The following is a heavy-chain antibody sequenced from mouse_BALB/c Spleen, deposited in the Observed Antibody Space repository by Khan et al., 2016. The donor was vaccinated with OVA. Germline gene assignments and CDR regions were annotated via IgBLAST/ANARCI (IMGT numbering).Heavy chain of an antibody. J-gene: IGHJ3*01. CDR2: INSDGYYT. CDR1: GFTFSTYG. Sequence: EVMLVESGGDLMKPGGSLKLSCAASGFTFSTYGMSWVRQTPDKRLEWVATINSDGYYTYYPDSVQGRFPIYSNNAKNTLYMQLSSRKSEDTVMYYCAIHLTGSFAYWGQGTLVTVSA. V-gene: IGHV5-6*01. D-gene: IGHD4-1*01. CDR3: AIHLTGSFAY.